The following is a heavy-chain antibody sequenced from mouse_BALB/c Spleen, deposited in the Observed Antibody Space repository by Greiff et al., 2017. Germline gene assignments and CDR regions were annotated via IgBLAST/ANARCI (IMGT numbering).Heavy chain of an antibody. CDR2: INPSTGYT. CDR1: GYTFTSYW. CDR3: ARRGGTGAMDY. J-gene: IGHJ4*01. Sequence: QVQLKESGAELAKPGASVKMSCKASGYTFTSYWMHWVKQRPGQGLEWIGYINPSTGYTEYNQKFKDKATLTADKSSSTAYMQLSSLTSEDSAVYYCARRGGTGAMDYWGQGTSVTVSS. D-gene: IGHD4-1*01. V-gene: IGHV1-7*01.